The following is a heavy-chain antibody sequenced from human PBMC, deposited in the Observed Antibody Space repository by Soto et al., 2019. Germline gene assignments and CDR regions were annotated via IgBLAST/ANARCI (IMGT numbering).Heavy chain of an antibody. J-gene: IGHJ5*02. Sequence: EVQLVESGGGLVKPGGSLRLSCAASGFTFSSYSINWVRQAPGKGLEWVSAISSSSSYIYYADSVKGRCTISGDNAKNSLYLQINSLRAEDTAVFCCARGTSIGCFLTGKNWFDPWGQGALVSVPS. V-gene: IGHV3-21*01. CDR2: ISSSSSYI. CDR3: ARGTSIGCFLTGKNWFDP. D-gene: IGHD6-19*01. CDR1: GFTFSSYS.